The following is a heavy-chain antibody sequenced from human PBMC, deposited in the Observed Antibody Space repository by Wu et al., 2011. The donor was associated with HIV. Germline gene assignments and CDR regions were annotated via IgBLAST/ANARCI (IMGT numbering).Heavy chain of an antibody. Sequence: QVQLVQSGAELKKPGSSVRVSCKTSGGSFNNYAINWMRQAPGQGLEWMGWINPNSGATNYAQKFQGRVTMTRDTSISTAYMELSRLTSDDTAVYYCAREISGGVALWFDPWGQGTLVTVSS. CDR2: INPNSGAT. CDR1: GGSFNNYA. D-gene: IGHD2-15*01. V-gene: IGHV1-2*02. CDR3: AREISGGVALWFDP. J-gene: IGHJ5*02.